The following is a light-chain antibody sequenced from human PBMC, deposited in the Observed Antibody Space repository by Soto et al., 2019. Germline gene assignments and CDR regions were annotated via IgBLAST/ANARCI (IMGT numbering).Light chain of an antibody. J-gene: IGLJ1*01. CDR2: DNS. Sequence: QAVVTQPPSVSGAPGQRVTISCTGSSSNIGAGYDVHWYQQLPGTAPKLLIYDNSNRPSGVPDRFSGSKSGTSASLAITGLQAEDEADYYCQSYDNSLSGYVFGTGTKLTVL. CDR3: QSYDNSLSGYV. CDR1: SSNIGAGYD. V-gene: IGLV1-40*01.